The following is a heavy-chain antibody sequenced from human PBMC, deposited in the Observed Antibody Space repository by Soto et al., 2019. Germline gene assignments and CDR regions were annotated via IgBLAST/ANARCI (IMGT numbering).Heavy chain of an antibody. V-gene: IGHV4-34*01. CDR3: ARVYNSGWSLLDY. CDR2: INHSGST. CDR1: GDSIISGYY. D-gene: IGHD6-19*01. J-gene: IGHJ4*02. Sequence: PSETLSLTCTLSGDSIISGYYWSWIRQPPGKGLEWIGEINHSGSTNYNPSLKSRVTISVDTSKNQFSLKLSSVTAADTAVYYCARVYNSGWSLLDYWGQGTPVTVSS.